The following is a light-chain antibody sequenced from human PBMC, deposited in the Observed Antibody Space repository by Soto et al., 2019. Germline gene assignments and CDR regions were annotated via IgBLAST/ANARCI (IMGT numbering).Light chain of an antibody. V-gene: IGKV3-15*01. CDR1: QSVGNN. Sequence: EIVVTQSPATLSVSPGERATLSCRASQSVGNNFAWYQQKPGQAPRLLIFATSTRATGVPARFSGSGSGTEFTLTISSLHSEDFAVYYCQQYGDWPLTFGGGAKVEIE. J-gene: IGKJ4*01. CDR2: ATS. CDR3: QQYGDWPLT.